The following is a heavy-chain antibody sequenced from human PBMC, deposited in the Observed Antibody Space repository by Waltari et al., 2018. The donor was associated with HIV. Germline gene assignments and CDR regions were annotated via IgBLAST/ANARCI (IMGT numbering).Heavy chain of an antibody. J-gene: IGHJ4*02. CDR1: GYTCTTYA. CDR2: INTKTGNP. D-gene: IGHD3-10*01. CDR3: GRGPGRSVDY. V-gene: IGHV7-4-1*02. Sequence: QVQLVQPGSELKKPGASGKVTCKASGYTCTTYAMNWVRQAPGQGLEWMGWINTKTGNPTYAQGFTGRFVVSLDTSVSSAYLQISSLKAEDTAVYYCGRGPGRSVDYWGQGTLVTVSS.